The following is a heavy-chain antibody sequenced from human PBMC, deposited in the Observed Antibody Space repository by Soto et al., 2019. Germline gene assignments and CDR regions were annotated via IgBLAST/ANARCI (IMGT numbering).Heavy chain of an antibody. Sequence: GGSLRLSCAASGFTFHRYWMSWVRQVPGKGLEWVANIKQDESEKNYVDSVKGRFTISRDNAKNSLYLQMNSLRAEDTDVYYCATGEYSSGWLGYYYYSGMDVWGQGTTGTVSS. CDR3: ATGEYSSGWLGYYYYSGMDV. J-gene: IGHJ6*02. V-gene: IGHV3-7*01. CDR1: GFTFHRYW. D-gene: IGHD6-19*01. CDR2: IKQDESEK.